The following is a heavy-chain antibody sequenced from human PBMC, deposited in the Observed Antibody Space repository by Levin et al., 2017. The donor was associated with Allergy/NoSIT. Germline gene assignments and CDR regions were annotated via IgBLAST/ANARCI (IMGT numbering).Heavy chain of an antibody. Sequence: GESLKISCAASGLTFSNYGMHWVRQAPGKGLEWLTVISYDGSSKYYSESVKGRFTISRDDSKKTLYLQMNSLRPEGTGVYYCAKGTDLLDWYFDLWGRGTLVTVSS. V-gene: IGHV3-30*18. D-gene: IGHD3-3*01. CDR1: GLTFSNYG. J-gene: IGHJ2*01. CDR3: AKGTDLLDWYFDL. CDR2: ISYDGSSK.